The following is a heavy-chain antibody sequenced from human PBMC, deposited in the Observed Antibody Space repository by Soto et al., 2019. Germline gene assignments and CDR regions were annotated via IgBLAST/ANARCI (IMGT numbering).Heavy chain of an antibody. Sequence: GGSLRLSCAASGFTFSSYAMSWVRQAPWKGLEWVSAISGSGGSTYYADSVKGRFTISRDNSKNTLYLQMNSLRAEDTAVYYCAKDLCSGGSCYYYYYMDVWGKGTTVTVSS. CDR3: AKDLCSGGSCYYYYYMDV. CDR1: GFTFSSYA. J-gene: IGHJ6*03. CDR2: ISGSGGST. D-gene: IGHD2-15*01. V-gene: IGHV3-23*01.